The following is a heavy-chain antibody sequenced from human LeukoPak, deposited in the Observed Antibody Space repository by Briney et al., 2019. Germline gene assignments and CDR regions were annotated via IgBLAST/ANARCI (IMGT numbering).Heavy chain of an antibody. V-gene: IGHV1-2*02. CDR2: INPNSGGT. Sequence: ASVKVSCKASGYTFTGYYMHWVRQAPGQGLEWMGWINPNSGGTNYAQKFQGRVTMTRDTPISTAYMELSRLRSDDTAVYYCAREHWVYYYGSGSYSSSYMDVWGKGTTVTVSS. D-gene: IGHD3-10*01. CDR1: GYTFTGYY. CDR3: AREHWVYYYGSGSYSSSYMDV. J-gene: IGHJ6*03.